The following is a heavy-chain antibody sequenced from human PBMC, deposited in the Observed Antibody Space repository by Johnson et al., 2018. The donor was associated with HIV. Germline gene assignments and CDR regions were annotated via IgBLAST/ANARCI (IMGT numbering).Heavy chain of an antibody. V-gene: IGHV3-64*01. J-gene: IGHJ3*02. CDR2: ISSHGGST. Sequence: VQLVESGGGLVQPGGSLRLSCAASGFTFSSYAMHWVRQAPGKGLEYVSAISSHGGSTYYANSVKGRFTISRDNSKNTLYLQMGSLRAEDMAVYYCARVRLHSSGIDAFDIWGQGTMVTVSS. D-gene: IGHD6-19*01. CDR3: ARVRLHSSGIDAFDI. CDR1: GFTFSSYA.